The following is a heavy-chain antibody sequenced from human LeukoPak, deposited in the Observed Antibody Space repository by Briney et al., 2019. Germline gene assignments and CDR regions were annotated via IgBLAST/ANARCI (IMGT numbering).Heavy chain of an antibody. V-gene: IGHV3-15*01. J-gene: IGHJ3*02. CDR3: GTGSAFDI. Sequence: GGSLRLSCAASGFTFSNAYMSWVRQAPGKGLGWVGRIKNKAEGGTTDYAAPVKGRFTISRDDSTSTLYLQMNSLKTEDTAVYYCGTGSAFDIWGQGTMVTVSS. CDR2: IKNKAEGGTT. CDR1: GFTFSNAY. D-gene: IGHD1-1*01.